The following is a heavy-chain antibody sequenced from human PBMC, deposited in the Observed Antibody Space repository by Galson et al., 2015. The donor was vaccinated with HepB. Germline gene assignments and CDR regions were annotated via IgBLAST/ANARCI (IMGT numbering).Heavy chain of an antibody. CDR2: ISYDGSNK. Sequence: SLRLSCAASGFTFSSYAMHWVRQAPGKGLEWVAVISYDGSNKYYADSVKGRFTISRDNSKNTLYLQMNSLRAEDTAVYYCAREGTPNYDSSGYYHPDAFDIWGQGTMVTVSS. J-gene: IGHJ3*02. CDR1: GFTFSSYA. CDR3: AREGTPNYDSSGYYHPDAFDI. D-gene: IGHD3-22*01. V-gene: IGHV3-30-3*01.